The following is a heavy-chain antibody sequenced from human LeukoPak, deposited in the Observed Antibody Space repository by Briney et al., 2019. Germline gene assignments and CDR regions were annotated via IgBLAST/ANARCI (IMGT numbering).Heavy chain of an antibody. J-gene: IGHJ4*02. CDR1: GFRFSSYW. D-gene: IGHD6-13*01. CDR2: IKQYGSEK. CDR3: ARAAEISALDN. V-gene: IGHV3-7*05. Sequence: GGSLRLSCEAPGFRFSSYWMSWVRQAPGKGLEWVATIKQYGSEKYYVDSVKGRFTISRDNAKKSLFLQMDSLRGEDTAVYYCARAAEISALDNWGQGTLVTVSS.